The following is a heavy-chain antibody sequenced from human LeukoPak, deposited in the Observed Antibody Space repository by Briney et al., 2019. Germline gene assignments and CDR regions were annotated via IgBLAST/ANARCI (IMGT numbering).Heavy chain of an antibody. CDR2: RSNQ. Sequence: RSNQQYGDSVKGRFSISRDNSKRTVDLQMNSLRAEDTALYYCEKDPTPVTEEYYFDSWGQGTLVTVS. CDR3: EKDPTPVTEEYYFDS. V-gene: IGHV3-30*02. J-gene: IGHJ4*02. D-gene: IGHD2/OR15-2a*01.